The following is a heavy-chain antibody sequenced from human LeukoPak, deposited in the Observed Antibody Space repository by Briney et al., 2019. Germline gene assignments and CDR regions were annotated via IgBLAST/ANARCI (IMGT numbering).Heavy chain of an antibody. V-gene: IGHV4-39*07. CDR2: IYYSGTT. D-gene: IGHD3-10*01. CDR3: ARLPLGAFGEVLNFDC. CDR1: GGSISSNSYL. J-gene: IGHJ4*02. Sequence: SETLSLTCTVSGGSISSNSYLWGWIRQPPGKGLEWIGSIYYSGTTKYNPTLESRVTVSIDTSKNQFSLKVKSVTAADTGVYYCARLPLGAFGEVLNFDCWGQGALVTVSS.